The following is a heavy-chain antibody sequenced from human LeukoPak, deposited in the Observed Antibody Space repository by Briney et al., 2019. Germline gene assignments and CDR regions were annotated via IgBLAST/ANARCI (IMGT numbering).Heavy chain of an antibody. CDR1: GFTFSSYA. CDR3: ASPPSRHLWYYFDY. CDR2: ISYDGSNK. V-gene: IGHV3-30-3*01. D-gene: IGHD3-3*02. Sequence: GGSLRLSCAASGFTFSSYAMHWVRQAPGMGLEWVAVISYDGSNKYYADSVKGRFTISRDNSKNTLYLQMNSLRAEDTAVYYCASPPSRHLWYYFDYWGQGTLVTVSS. J-gene: IGHJ4*02.